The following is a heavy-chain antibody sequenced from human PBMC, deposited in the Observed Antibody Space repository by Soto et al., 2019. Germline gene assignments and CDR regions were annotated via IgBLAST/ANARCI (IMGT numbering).Heavy chain of an antibody. D-gene: IGHD4-17*01. Sequence: EVQLLESGGGLLQPGGSLRLSCVTSGFTFSSYAMSRVRQAPGKGLEWVSGISGGGGTTFDADSVKGRFTISRDNSKHTLYLQMNSLRAEDTAIYYCAKDSRGDYGDNWGLYGMDVWGQGTTVTVSS. V-gene: IGHV3-23*01. J-gene: IGHJ6*02. CDR1: GFTFSSYA. CDR2: ISGGGGTT. CDR3: AKDSRGDYGDNWGLYGMDV.